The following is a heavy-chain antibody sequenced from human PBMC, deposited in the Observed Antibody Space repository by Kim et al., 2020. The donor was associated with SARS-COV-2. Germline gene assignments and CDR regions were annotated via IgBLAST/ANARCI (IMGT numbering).Heavy chain of an antibody. Sequence: SETLSLTCAVYGGSFSGYYWSWIRQPPGKGLEWIGEINHSGSTNYNPSLKSRVTISVDTSKNQFSLKLSSVTAADTAVYYCARGLIAAAGAGYWGQGTLVTVSS. V-gene: IGHV4-34*01. CDR2: INHSGST. CDR3: ARGLIAAAGAGY. J-gene: IGHJ4*02. CDR1: GGSFSGYY. D-gene: IGHD6-13*01.